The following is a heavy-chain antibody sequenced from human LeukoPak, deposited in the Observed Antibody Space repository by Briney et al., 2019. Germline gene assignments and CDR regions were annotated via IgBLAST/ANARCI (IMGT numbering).Heavy chain of an antibody. Sequence: GGSLRLSCAASGFTFSNYYVSWVRQAPGKGLEWVSAISGSGGSTYYADSVKGRFTISRDNSKNTLYLQMNSLRAEDTAVYYCAKDYGSSWPTLFDYWGQGTLVTVSS. J-gene: IGHJ4*02. CDR1: GFTFSNYY. CDR3: AKDYGSSWPTLFDY. D-gene: IGHD6-13*01. CDR2: ISGSGGST. V-gene: IGHV3-23*01.